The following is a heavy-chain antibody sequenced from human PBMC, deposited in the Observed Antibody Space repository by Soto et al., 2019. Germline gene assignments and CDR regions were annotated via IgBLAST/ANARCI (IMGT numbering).Heavy chain of an antibody. CDR3: ARTYCSGGSRYTNQFDP. CDR2: IIPIFGTA. CDR1: GGTFSSYA. J-gene: IGHJ5*02. D-gene: IGHD2-15*01. Sequence: QVQLVQSGAEVKKPGSSVKVSCKASGGTFSSYAISWVRQAPGQGLEWMGGIIPIFGTANYAQKFQGRVTITADESTSTAYMELSSLRSEDTAVYYCARTYCSGGSRYTNQFDPWGQGTLVTVSS. V-gene: IGHV1-69*01.